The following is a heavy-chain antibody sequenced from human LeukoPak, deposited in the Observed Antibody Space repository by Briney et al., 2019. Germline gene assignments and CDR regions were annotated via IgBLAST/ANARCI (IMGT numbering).Heavy chain of an antibody. J-gene: IGHJ4*02. CDR1: GFSFSTSGVG. Sequence: SGPTLVNPTQTLTLTCTFSGFSFSTSGVGVGWIRQPPGKALEWLAVIYWDDEKRYSPSLESRLTITKDASKNQVVLAMTNMDPVDTATYYCAHRLRSSVYRYGEFGYWGQGTLVTVSS. CDR3: AHRLRSSVYRYGEFGY. CDR2: IYWDDEK. D-gene: IGHD5/OR15-5a*01. V-gene: IGHV2-5*02.